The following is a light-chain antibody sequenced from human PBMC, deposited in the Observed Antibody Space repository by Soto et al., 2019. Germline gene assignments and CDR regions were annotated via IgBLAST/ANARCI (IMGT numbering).Light chain of an antibody. Sequence: DFQMTQSPSSLSASVGDRVTITCRASQDISDHLAWYQHKPGKVPELLIYGASTLQSGVPSRFSGGGSGTDFTLTISSLQPEDVATYYCQKYDRTPRTFGQGTTLELK. J-gene: IGKJ1*01. CDR3: QKYDRTPRT. V-gene: IGKV1-27*01. CDR1: QDISDH. CDR2: GAS.